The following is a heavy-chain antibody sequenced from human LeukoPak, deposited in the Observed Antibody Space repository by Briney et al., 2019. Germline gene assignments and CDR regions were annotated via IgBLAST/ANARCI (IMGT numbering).Heavy chain of an antibody. CDR1: GYTFTIYG. V-gene: IGHV1-18*01. D-gene: IGHD3-3*01. Sequence: ASVTVSCTASGYTFTIYGISWVRQAPGQGLEWMGWISAYNGNTNYAQKLQGRVTMTTDTSTSTAYMELRSLRSDDTAVYYCARDKIRFLEWLLNWFDPWGQGTLVTVSS. CDR2: ISAYNGNT. J-gene: IGHJ5*02. CDR3: ARDKIRFLEWLLNWFDP.